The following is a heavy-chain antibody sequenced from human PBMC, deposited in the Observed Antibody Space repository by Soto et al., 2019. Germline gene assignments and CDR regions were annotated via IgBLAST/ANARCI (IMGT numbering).Heavy chain of an antibody. V-gene: IGHV1-18*01. CDR2: TSGDNGNT. Sequence: QVQLVQSGAEEKKPGASVKVSCKDSGYTFSSNGISWVRQAPGQGREWMGWTSGDNGNTNYAKKLQGRLTMTTDAATPTAYMELRRLSSDDTAVYDCASRQCSGGGCSRDLGWYFDLWGRGTLVTVSS. CDR1: GYTFSSNG. CDR3: ASRQCSGGGCSRDLGWYFDL. D-gene: IGHD2-15*01. J-gene: IGHJ2*01.